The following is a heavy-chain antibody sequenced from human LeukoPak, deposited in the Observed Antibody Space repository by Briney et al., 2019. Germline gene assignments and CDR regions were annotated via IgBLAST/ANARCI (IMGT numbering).Heavy chain of an antibody. V-gene: IGHV3-74*01. CDR2: SNTDGSST. CDR3: ARVRSGTQTYYYYYYMDV. J-gene: IGHJ6*03. D-gene: IGHD1-1*01. CDR1: GFTFSSYW. Sequence: PGGSLRLSCAASGFTFSSYWMHWVRQAPGKGLVWVSRSNTDGSSTSYADSVKGRFTISRDNAKNTLYLQMNSQRAEDTAVYYCARVRSGTQTYYYYYYMDVWGKGTTVTVSS.